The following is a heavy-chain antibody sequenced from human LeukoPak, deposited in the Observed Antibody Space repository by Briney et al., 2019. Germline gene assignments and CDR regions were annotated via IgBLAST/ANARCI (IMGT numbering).Heavy chain of an antibody. CDR1: GFTFGKYW. CDR2: IKLDGSEK. Sequence: GGSLRLSCVAPGFTFGKYWMSWVRQAPGKGLEWVANIKLDGSEKNYVDSVKGRFTISRDNTKNSLYLQMNSLRAEGTAVFYCARDQYDTWSRRGNFDSWGQGTLVIVSS. D-gene: IGHD3-3*01. CDR3: ARDQYDTWSRRGNFDS. V-gene: IGHV3-7*03. J-gene: IGHJ4*02.